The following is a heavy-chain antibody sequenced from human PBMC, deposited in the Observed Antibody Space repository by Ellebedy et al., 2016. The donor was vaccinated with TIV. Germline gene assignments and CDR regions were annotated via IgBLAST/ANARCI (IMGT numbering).Heavy chain of an antibody. CDR1: GFTVSSNY. V-gene: IGHV3-21*06. CDR2: ISSSSSSI. Sequence: GESLKISCAASGFTVSSNYMSWVRQAPGKGLEWVSYISSSSSSISYADSVKGRFTISRDNAENSLYLQMNSLRAEDTAVYYCARFYGSYCNYWGQGTLVTVSS. J-gene: IGHJ4*02. CDR3: ARFYGSYCNY. D-gene: IGHD1-26*01.